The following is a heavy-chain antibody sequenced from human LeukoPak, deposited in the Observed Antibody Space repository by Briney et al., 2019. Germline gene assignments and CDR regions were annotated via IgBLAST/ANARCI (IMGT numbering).Heavy chain of an antibody. CDR1: GGSITTYY. CDR3: ATNTSSSPWFDP. Sequence: SETLSLTCTVSGGSITTYYWSWIRQPPGKGLEWIGNVYYVGTTSYNSSLKGRVSISIDTSKNQFSLEVASVTAEDTAVYYCATNTSSSPWFDPWGQGTLATVSS. D-gene: IGHD6-6*01. CDR2: VYYVGTT. V-gene: IGHV4-59*01. J-gene: IGHJ5*02.